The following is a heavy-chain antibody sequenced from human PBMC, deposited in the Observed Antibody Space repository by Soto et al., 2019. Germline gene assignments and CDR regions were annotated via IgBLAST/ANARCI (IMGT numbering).Heavy chain of an antibody. D-gene: IGHD5-18*01. CDR2: INPSGGST. J-gene: IGHJ6*02. CDR3: ARRAYNYANMDV. CDR1: GYTFTTYY. V-gene: IGHV1-46*01. Sequence: ASVKVSCKTSGYTFTTYYMHWVRRAPGQGLEWMGMINPSGGSTSYAQKFQGRVTMTRDTSTRTIYMELSSLRRDDTAIYYCARRAYNYANMDVWGQGTTVTVPS.